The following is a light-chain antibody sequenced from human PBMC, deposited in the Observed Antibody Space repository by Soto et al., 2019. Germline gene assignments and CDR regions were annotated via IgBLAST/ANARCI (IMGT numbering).Light chain of an antibody. Sequence: EIVLTQSPGTLSLSPGERATLSCRASQSVSRHYLAWYQQKPGQAPRLLIYDTSSRATGIPDRFSGSGPGTDFTLTISRLEPEDFAVYYCQQYGSSRTFGQGTKVDIK. V-gene: IGKV3-20*01. CDR3: QQYGSSRT. J-gene: IGKJ1*01. CDR1: QSVSRHY. CDR2: DTS.